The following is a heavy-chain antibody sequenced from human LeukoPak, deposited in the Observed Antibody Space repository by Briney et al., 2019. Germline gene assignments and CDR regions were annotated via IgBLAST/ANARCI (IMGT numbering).Heavy chain of an antibody. J-gene: IGHJ4*02. CDR1: GFTFSSYG. D-gene: IGHD3-9*01. CDR2: ISGSGGST. Sequence: GGTLRLPCAASGFTFSSYGMSWVRQAPGKGLEWVSAISGSGGSTYYADSVKGRFTISRDNSKNTLYLQMNSLRAEDTAVYYCAKDLGFTVLRYFDWSRRGFDYWGQGTLVTVSS. V-gene: IGHV3-23*01. CDR3: AKDLGFTVLRYFDWSRRGFDY.